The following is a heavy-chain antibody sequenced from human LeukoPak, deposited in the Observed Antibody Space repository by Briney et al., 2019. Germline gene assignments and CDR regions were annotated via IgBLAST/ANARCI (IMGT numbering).Heavy chain of an antibody. J-gene: IGHJ6*02. D-gene: IGHD6-13*01. CDR3: ARDTTGIAAAGAYYYYYYGMDV. Sequence: ASVKVSCKASGYTFTSYGISWVRQAPGQGLEWMGWISAYNGNTNYAQKLQGRVTVTTDTSTSTAYMELRSLRSDDTAVYYCARDTTGIAAAGAYYYYYYGMDVWGQGTTVTVSS. CDR2: ISAYNGNT. CDR1: GYTFTSYG. V-gene: IGHV1-18*01.